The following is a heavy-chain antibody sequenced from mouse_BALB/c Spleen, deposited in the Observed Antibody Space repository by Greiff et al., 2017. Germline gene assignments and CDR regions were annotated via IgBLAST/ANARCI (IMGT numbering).Heavy chain of an antibody. CDR1: GFTFSSYG. CDR3: ARRIYYGNYYAMDY. D-gene: IGHD2-1*01. CDR2: INSNGGST. Sequence: EVKVVESGGGLVQPGGSLKLSCAASGFTFSSYGMSWVRQTPDKRLELVATINSNGGSTYYPDSVKGRFTISRDNAKNTLYLQMSSLKSEDTAMYYCARRIYYGNYYAMDYWGQGTSVTVSS. J-gene: IGHJ4*01. V-gene: IGHV5-6-3*01.